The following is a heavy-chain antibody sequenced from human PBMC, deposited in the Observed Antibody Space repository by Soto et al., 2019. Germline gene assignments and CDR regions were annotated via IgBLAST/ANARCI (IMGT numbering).Heavy chain of an antibody. CDR3: ARGSTDYYPGSRIFDF. CDR1: GMTWGSRA. CDR2: ITDSGGGA. J-gene: IGHJ4*02. Sequence: GGALRLSCVASGMTWGSRAMSWVRQAPGEGLEWVSTITDSGGGAKYADSVRGRFAISRDNSKKTLYLQMTSLTAEDSAIYYCARGSTDYYPGSRIFDFWGRGTLVTVSS. D-gene: IGHD3-10*01. V-gene: IGHV3-23*01.